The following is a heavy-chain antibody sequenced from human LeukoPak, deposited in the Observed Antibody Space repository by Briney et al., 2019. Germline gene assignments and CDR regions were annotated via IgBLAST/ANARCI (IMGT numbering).Heavy chain of an antibody. CDR3: ARVRKEWLGKGNWFDP. CDR2: INHSGST. D-gene: IGHD6-19*01. J-gene: IGHJ5*02. CDR1: GGSFSGYY. V-gene: IGHV4-34*01. Sequence: SETLSLTCAVYGGSFSGYYWSWIRQPPGKGLEWIGEINHSGSTNYNPSLKSRVTISVDTSKNQFSLKLSSVTAADTAVYYCARVRKEWLGKGNWFDPWGQGTLVTVSP.